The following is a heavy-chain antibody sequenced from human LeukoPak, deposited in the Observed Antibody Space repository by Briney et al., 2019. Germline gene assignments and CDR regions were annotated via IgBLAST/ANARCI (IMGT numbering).Heavy chain of an antibody. CDR2: ISSSSSTI. CDR3: ARGYGTYLDY. Sequence: GGSLRLSCAASGFTFSSYSMNWVRQAPGKGLEWVSYISSSSSTIYYADSVKGRFTISRDNAKNSLYLQMNSLGAEDTAVYYCARGYGTYLDYWGQGTLVTVSS. CDR1: GFTFSSYS. J-gene: IGHJ4*02. V-gene: IGHV3-48*04. D-gene: IGHD4-17*01.